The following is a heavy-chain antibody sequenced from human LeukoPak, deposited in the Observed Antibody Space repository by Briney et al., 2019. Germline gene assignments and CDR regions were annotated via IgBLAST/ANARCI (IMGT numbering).Heavy chain of an antibody. J-gene: IGHJ6*03. CDR2: IYHSGST. Sequence: SQTLSLTCTVSGGSISSGGYYWSWIRQPPGKGLEWIGYIYHSGSTYYNPSLKSRVTISVDRSKNQFSLKLSSVTAADTAVYYCARGMDCSSTSCYLVDYYYYYMDVWGKGTTVTVSS. CDR3: ARGMDCSSTSCYLVDYYYYYMDV. V-gene: IGHV4-30-2*01. D-gene: IGHD2-2*01. CDR1: GGSISSGGYY.